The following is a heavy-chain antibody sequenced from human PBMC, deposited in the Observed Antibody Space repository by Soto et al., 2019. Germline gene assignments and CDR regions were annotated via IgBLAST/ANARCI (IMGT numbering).Heavy chain of an antibody. V-gene: IGHV3-30*03. J-gene: IGHJ4*02. D-gene: IGHD6-19*01. CDR3: ARAAVAGTSARATFDY. CDR2: ITCGGSNI. Sequence: VGSLRLSCAASGFTFSSHNMNWVRQAPVNGLEWVAVITCGGSNIYYADSVKGRFTISRDNSKNTLYLQMNSLRAEDTAVYYCARAAVAGTSARATFDYWGQGTLVTVSS. CDR1: GFTFSSHN.